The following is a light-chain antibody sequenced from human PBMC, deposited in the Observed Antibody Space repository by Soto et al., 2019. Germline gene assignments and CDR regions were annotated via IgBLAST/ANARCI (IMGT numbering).Light chain of an antibody. CDR3: QSYASSLTLRV. CDR2: GNS. V-gene: IGLV1-40*01. J-gene: IGLJ2*01. CDR1: SSNIGAGYD. Sequence: QSVLTQPPSVSGAPGQRVTISCTGSSSNIGAGYDVPWYQQLPGTAPKLLIYGNSNRPSGVPDRFSGSKSGNSASLAITGLQADDEADYYCQSYASSLTLRVFGTGTKLTVL.